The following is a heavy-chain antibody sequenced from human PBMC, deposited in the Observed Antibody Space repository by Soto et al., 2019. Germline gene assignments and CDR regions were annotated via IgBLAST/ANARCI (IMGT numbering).Heavy chain of an antibody. J-gene: IGHJ6*02. CDR2: INPNSGDT. CDR3: ARSHSAYHYHAMDA. V-gene: IGHV1-2*02. CDR1: RYIFTGYY. Sequence: ASVKVSCKTSRYIFTGYYMHWARQAPGQGLEWMGWINPNSGDTNYAQRFKGRVSMTSDTSINTAYLELSRLRPGDTAVFFCARSHSAYHYHAMDAWGQGTTVTVYS.